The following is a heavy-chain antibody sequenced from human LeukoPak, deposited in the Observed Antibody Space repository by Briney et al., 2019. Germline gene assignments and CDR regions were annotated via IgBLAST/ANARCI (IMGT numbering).Heavy chain of an antibody. CDR3: ARRSSTVTSGDAFDM. V-gene: IGHV4-4*07. CDR2: IQPSGIT. Sequence: SETLSLTCTVSGGSISGYYWSWVRQPAGKGLEWIGRIQPSGITNYNSSLKSRVTLSVDTSKSQFSLKLSSVTAADTAVYYCARRSSTVTSGDAFDMWGQGTMATVSS. D-gene: IGHD4-17*01. CDR1: GGSISGYY. J-gene: IGHJ3*02.